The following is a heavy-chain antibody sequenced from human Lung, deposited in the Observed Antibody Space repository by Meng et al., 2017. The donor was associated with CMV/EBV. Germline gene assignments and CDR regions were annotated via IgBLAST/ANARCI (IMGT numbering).Heavy chain of an antibody. D-gene: IGHD2-2*01. Sequence: GGSLRLXCAASGFTFDVYGMSWVRQAPGKGLEWVTGINWKGGSTGYADSVKGRFTISSDNAKNSLYLQMNSLRAEDRALYYCARDRDPAGDVFDILSQGTMVTVSS. J-gene: IGHJ3*02. V-gene: IGHV3-20*04. CDR3: ARDRDPAGDVFDI. CDR2: INWKGGST. CDR1: GFTFDVYG.